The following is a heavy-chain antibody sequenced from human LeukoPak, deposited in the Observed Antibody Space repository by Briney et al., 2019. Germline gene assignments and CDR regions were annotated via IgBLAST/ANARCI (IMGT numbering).Heavy chain of an antibody. CDR3: ASQVSRATWFDP. CDR2: IYYSGST. V-gene: IGHV4-39*01. J-gene: IGHJ5*02. D-gene: IGHD5-12*01. Sequence: SETLSLTCTVSGVSISSSSYYWGWIRQPPGKGLEWIGSIYYSGSTYYNPSLKSRVTISVDTSKNQFSLKLSSVTAADTAVYYCASQVSRATWFDPWGQGTLVTVSS. CDR1: GVSISSSSYY.